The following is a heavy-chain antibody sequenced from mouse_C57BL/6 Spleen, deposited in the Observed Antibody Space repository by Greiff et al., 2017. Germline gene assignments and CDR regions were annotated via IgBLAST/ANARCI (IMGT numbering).Heavy chain of an antibody. CDR2: IYPGGGYT. V-gene: IGHV1-63*01. D-gene: IGHD2-2*01. Sequence: VQLQQSGAELVRPGTSVKMSCKASGYTFTNYWIGWAKQRPGHGLEWIGDIYPGGGYTNYNEKFKGKATLTADKSSSTAYMQFSSLTSEDSAIYYCARSGYDQAMDYWGQGTSVTVSS. J-gene: IGHJ4*01. CDR3: ARSGYDQAMDY. CDR1: GYTFTNYW.